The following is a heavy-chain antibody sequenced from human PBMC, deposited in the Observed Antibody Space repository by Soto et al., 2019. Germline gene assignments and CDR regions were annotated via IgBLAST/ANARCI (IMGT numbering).Heavy chain of an antibody. Sequence: QVQLVESGGGVVQPGMSLRLSCVASGFPLRSFGVHWVRQAPGKGLDWVAFISFHEIDKYYADSVKGRFTISKDNSKNTLYLEMNSLRPEDTAVYHCARGDRDVYYWGRGTLLTVSS. CDR1: GFPLRSFG. CDR2: ISFHEIDK. V-gene: IGHV3-30*03. J-gene: IGHJ4*02. CDR3: ARGDRDVYY. D-gene: IGHD3-10*02.